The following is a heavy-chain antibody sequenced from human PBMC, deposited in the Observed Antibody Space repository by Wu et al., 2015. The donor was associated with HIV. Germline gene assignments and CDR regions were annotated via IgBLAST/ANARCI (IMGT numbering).Heavy chain of an antibody. D-gene: IGHD6-19*01. CDR1: GGTFSSYA. CDR3: ARVAYSSGYYYYYGMDV. J-gene: IGHJ6*02. V-gene: IGHV1-69*13. CDR2: IIPIFGTA. Sequence: QVQLVQSGAEVKKPGSSVKVSCKASGGTFSSYAISWVRQAPGQGLEWMGRIIPIFGTANYAQKFQGRVTITADESTSTAYMELSSLRSEDTAVYYCARVAYSSGYYYYYGMDVWGQGTTVTVSS.